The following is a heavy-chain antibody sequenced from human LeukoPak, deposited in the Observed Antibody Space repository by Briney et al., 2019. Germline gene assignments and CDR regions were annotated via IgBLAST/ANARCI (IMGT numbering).Heavy chain of an antibody. J-gene: IGHJ4*02. CDR2: INHSGST. V-gene: IGHV4-34*01. CDR1: GGSISSYY. CDR3: ARGLVGATGEVDY. Sequence: PSETLSLTCTVSGGSISSYYWSWIRPPPGKGLEWIGEINHSGSTNYNPSLKSRVTISVDKSKNQFSLKLSSVTAADTAVYYCARGLVGATGEVDYWGQGTLVTVSS. D-gene: IGHD1-26*01.